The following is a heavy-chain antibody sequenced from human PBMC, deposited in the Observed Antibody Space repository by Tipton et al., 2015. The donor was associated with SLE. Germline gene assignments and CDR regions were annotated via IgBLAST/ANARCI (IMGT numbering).Heavy chain of an antibody. CDR1: GFTFSSYW. CDR2: IKQDGSEK. D-gene: IGHD3-3*01. V-gene: IGHV3-7*03. Sequence: SLRLSCAASGFTFSSYWMSWVRQAPGKGLEWVANIKQDGSEKYYVDSVKGRFTISKDNAKNSLYLQMNSLRTDDTAVYYCARLRFLEWSGGDAFDIWGQGTKVTLSS. J-gene: IGHJ3*02. CDR3: ARLRFLEWSGGDAFDI.